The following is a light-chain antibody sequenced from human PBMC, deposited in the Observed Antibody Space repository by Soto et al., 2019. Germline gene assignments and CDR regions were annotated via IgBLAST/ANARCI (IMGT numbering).Light chain of an antibody. CDR1: QTVSSSF. J-gene: IGKJ1*01. Sequence: EMVLTQSPDTLSLSRGGRATLSCRASQTVSSSFLAWYQQRPGQAPRLLIYGASSRATGIPDRFSGSGSGTDCTLTISRLETEDLSVYYCLQYGNSTETFGQGTKVDIK. V-gene: IGKV3-20*01. CDR2: GAS. CDR3: LQYGNSTET.